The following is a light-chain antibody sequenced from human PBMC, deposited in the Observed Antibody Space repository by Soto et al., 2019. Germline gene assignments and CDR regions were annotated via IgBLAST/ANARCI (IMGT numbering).Light chain of an antibody. CDR2: DVS. CDR1: SSDVVGYNY. CDR3: CSYTTSNTRQIV. V-gene: IGLV2-14*01. Sequence: QSVLNQPASVFGAPGQSITISCTGTSSDVVGYNYVSWYQQHPGKAPKFMIYDVSNRPSGVSNRFSGSKSGNTASLTTSGLQAEDEADYYCCSYTTSNTRQIVFGTGTKVAVL. J-gene: IGLJ1*01.